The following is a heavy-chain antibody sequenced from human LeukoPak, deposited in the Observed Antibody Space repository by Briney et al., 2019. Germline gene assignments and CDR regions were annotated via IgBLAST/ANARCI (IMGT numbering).Heavy chain of an antibody. CDR2: ISGSGSST. CDR3: ARAYSIIRGLVDY. CDR1: GFTFSTYA. V-gene: IGHV3-23*01. J-gene: IGHJ4*02. Sequence: GGSLRPSCAASGFTFSTYAMSWVRQAPGKGLEWVSAISGSGSSTYYVDSVKGRFTISRDNSKNTLYLQMNSLRAEDTAVYYCARAYSIIRGLVDYWGQGTLVTVSS. D-gene: IGHD3-10*01.